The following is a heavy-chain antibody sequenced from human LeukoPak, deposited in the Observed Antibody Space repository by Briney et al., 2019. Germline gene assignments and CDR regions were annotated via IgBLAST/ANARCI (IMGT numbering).Heavy chain of an antibody. CDR2: IYHSGST. CDR3: ARADYYDSSGSDY. CDR1: DYSISSGYY. V-gene: IGHV4-38-2*02. Sequence: PSETLSLTCTVSDYSISSGYYWGWIRQPPGKGLDWIGSIYHSGSTYCNPSLKSRVTISVDTSKNQFSLKLSSVTAADTAVYYCARADYYDSSGSDYWGQGTLVTVSS. J-gene: IGHJ4*02. D-gene: IGHD3-22*01.